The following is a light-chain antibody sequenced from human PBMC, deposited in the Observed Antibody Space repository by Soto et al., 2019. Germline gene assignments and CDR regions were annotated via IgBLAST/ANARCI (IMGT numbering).Light chain of an antibody. V-gene: IGKV3-20*01. CDR1: QSVSSSY. Sequence: EIVLTQSPGTLSWSPGERATLSCRASQSVSSSYLAWYQQKPGQAPRLLIYGASNRATGIPDRFSGSGSGTDFTLTISRLEPEDFAVYYCQQYGSSFGPGTKVDIK. CDR2: GAS. J-gene: IGKJ3*01. CDR3: QQYGSS.